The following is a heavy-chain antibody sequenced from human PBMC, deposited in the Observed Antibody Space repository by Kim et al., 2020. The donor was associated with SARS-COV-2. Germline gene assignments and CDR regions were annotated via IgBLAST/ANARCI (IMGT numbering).Heavy chain of an antibody. CDR1: GGSVSSGSYY. D-gene: IGHD3-10*01. Sequence: SETLSLTCTVSGGSVSSGSYYWSWIRQPPGTGLEWIGYIYYSGSTNYNSSLKSRVTISVDTSKNQFSLKLSSVTAADTAVYYCARDKVVGGYFDYWGQGT. J-gene: IGHJ4*02. V-gene: IGHV4-61*01. CDR2: IYYSGST. CDR3: ARDKVVGGYFDY.